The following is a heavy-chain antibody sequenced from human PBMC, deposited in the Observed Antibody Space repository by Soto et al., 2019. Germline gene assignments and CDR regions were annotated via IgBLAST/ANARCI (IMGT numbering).Heavy chain of an antibody. CDR1: GFTFSSYG. CDR3: AKERVLRFLEWLAHDAFDI. Sequence: VQLVECGGGVVQPGWSLRLSCAASGFTFSSYGMHWVRQAPGKGLEWVAVISYDGSNKYYADSVKGRFTISRDNSKNTLYLQMNSLRAEDTAVYYCAKERVLRFLEWLAHDAFDIWGQGTMVTVSS. D-gene: IGHD3-3*01. V-gene: IGHV3-30*18. CDR2: ISYDGSNK. J-gene: IGHJ3*02.